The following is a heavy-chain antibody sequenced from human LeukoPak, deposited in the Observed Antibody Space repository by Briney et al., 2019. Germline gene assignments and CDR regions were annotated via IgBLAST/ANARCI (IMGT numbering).Heavy chain of an antibody. V-gene: IGHV1-8*02. D-gene: IGHD2-2*01. CDR2: MNPNSGNT. J-gene: IGHJ6*03. Sequence: ASVKVSCKASGYTFTSYDINWVRQATGQGLEWMGWMNPNSGNTGYAQKFQGRVTMTRNTSISTAYMELSSLRSEDTAVYYCARGPPAMSRAYYYYMDVWGKGTTVTISS. CDR1: GYTFTSYD. CDR3: ARGPPAMSRAYYYYMDV.